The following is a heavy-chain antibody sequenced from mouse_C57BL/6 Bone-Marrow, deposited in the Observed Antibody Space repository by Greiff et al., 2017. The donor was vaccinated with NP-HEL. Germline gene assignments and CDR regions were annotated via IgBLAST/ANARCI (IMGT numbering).Heavy chain of an antibody. CDR1: GITFSSYA. CDR3: ARDPSAYYYGSSYESYWYFDV. J-gene: IGHJ1*03. CDR2: ISDGGSYT. V-gene: IGHV5-4*01. D-gene: IGHD1-1*01. Sequence: EVKLVESGGGLVKPGGSLKLSCAASGITFSSYAMSWVRQTPEKRLEWVATISDGGSYTYYPDNVKGRFTISRDNAKNNLYLQMSHLKSEDTAMYYCARDPSAYYYGSSYESYWYFDVWGTGTTVTVSS.